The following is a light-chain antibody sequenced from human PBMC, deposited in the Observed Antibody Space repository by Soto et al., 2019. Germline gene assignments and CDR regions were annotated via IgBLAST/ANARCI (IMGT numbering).Light chain of an antibody. CDR2: DVS. V-gene: IGLV2-11*01. CDR1: SSDVGGFNY. Sequence: ALTQPRSVSGSPGQSVTISCTGTSSDVGGFNYVSWYQQHPGKDPKLMIFDVSERPSGVPDRFSGSKSGNTASLTISGLQADDEADYYCCSYAGTYTYVFGTGTKLTVL. J-gene: IGLJ1*01. CDR3: CSYAGTYTYV.